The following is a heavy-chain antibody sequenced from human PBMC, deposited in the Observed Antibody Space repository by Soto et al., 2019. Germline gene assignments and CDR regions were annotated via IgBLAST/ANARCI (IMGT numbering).Heavy chain of an antibody. CDR3: ARVDRRQQLFDY. J-gene: IGHJ4*02. Sequence: PSETLSLTCTVSGGSVSSGSYYWSWIWQPPGNGLEWIGYIYYSGSTNYNPSLKSRVTISVDTSKNQFSLKLSSVTAADTAVYYCARVDRRQQLFDYWGQGTLVTVSS. CDR2: IYYSGST. CDR1: GGSVSSGSYY. V-gene: IGHV4-61*01. D-gene: IGHD6-13*01.